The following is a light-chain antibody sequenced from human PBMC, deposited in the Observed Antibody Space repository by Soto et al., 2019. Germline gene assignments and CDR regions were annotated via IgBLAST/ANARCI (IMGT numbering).Light chain of an antibody. Sequence: EIVMTQSPGTLSLSPGERATLSCRASQSVSSRLAWYQQKPGQAPRLLISGASTRATGIPARFSGGGSGTDFTLTISSLEPEDFAVYYCQQRSDWPWTFGQGTKVDIK. CDR2: GAS. CDR3: QQRSDWPWT. J-gene: IGKJ1*01. CDR1: QSVSSR. V-gene: IGKV3-11*01.